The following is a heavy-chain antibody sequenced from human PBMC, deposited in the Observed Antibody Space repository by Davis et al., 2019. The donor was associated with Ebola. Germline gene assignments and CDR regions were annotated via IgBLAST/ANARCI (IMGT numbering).Heavy chain of an antibody. V-gene: IGHV3-7*03. CDR1: GFTFSSYW. D-gene: IGHD5-24*01. CDR2: IKQDGSEK. CDR3: ARVRMATIYYFDY. J-gene: IGHJ4*02. Sequence: GESLKISCAASGFTFSSYWMSWVRQAPGKGLEWVANIKQDGSEKYYVDSVKGRFTISRDNAKNSLYLQMNSLRAEDTAVYYCARVRMATIYYFDYWGQGTLVTVSS.